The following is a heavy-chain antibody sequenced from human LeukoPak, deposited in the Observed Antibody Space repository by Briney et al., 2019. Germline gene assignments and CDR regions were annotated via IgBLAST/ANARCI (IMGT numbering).Heavy chain of an antibody. CDR3: TRDPLRYLRVGHYDY. D-gene: IGHD3-9*01. CDR2: ISSSGTTQ. V-gene: IGHV3-11*04. CDR1: GFTFSDYY. Sequence: GGSLRLSCAASGFTFSDYYMSWIRQAPGKGLEWIIFISSSGTTQYYADSVRGRFTVSRDNAKSSLYLYLNSLRDEDTAVYYCTRDPLRYLRVGHYDYWGQGTLVAVSS. J-gene: IGHJ4*02.